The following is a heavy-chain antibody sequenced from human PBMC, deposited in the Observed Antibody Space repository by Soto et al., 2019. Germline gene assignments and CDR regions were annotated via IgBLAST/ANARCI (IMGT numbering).Heavy chain of an antibody. CDR3: ARGIYGGNSIDY. J-gene: IGHJ4*02. Sequence: SVKVSCKASGGTFSSYTISWVRQAPGQGLEWMGRIIPILGIANYAQKFQDRVTITADKSTSTAYMELSSLRSEDTAVYYCARGIYGGNSIDYWGQGTLVTVSS. D-gene: IGHD4-17*01. CDR2: IIPILGIA. V-gene: IGHV1-69*02. CDR1: GGTFSSYT.